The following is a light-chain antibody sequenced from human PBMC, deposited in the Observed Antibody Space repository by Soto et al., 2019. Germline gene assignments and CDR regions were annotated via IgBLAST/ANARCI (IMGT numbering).Light chain of an antibody. J-gene: IGKJ4*01. CDR2: GAS. Sequence: DIQMTQSPSSVSASVGDRVTITCRASQDISSWLVWYQQKPGKAPNLLIFGASSLQIGVPSRFSGSSSGTDFTLTISSLQPEDFATYYCQQGNSFPLTFGGGTKVESK. V-gene: IGKV1-12*01. CDR3: QQGNSFPLT. CDR1: QDISSW.